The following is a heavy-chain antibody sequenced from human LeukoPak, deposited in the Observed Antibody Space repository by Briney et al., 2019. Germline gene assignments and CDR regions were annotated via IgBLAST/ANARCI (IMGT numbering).Heavy chain of an antibody. J-gene: IGHJ4*02. Sequence: GGPLRLPCAASGFTFSSYGMHWVRQAPGKGLEWVAVIWYDGSNKYYADSVKGRFTISRDNSKNTLYLQMNSLRAEDTAVYYCASGHSNYDYWGQGTLVTVSS. V-gene: IGHV3-33*01. CDR1: GFTFSSYG. CDR3: ASGHSNYDY. CDR2: IWYDGSNK. D-gene: IGHD4-11*01.